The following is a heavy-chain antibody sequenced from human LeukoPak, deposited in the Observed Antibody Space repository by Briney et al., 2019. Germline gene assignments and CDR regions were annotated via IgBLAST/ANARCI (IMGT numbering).Heavy chain of an antibody. D-gene: IGHD5-12*01. J-gene: IGHJ4*02. CDR1: GCTFTSYG. Sequence: GASVKVSCKASGCTFTSYGFTGVRQPPGQGLEGIGWISAYNGATDYARILQGRVSMTAEKSTSTVSMELRSLTSDDTAVYYCARCWSYDRGYCDYWGQGTLVTVSS. CDR2: ISAYNGAT. CDR3: ARCWSYDRGYCDY. V-gene: IGHV1-18*01.